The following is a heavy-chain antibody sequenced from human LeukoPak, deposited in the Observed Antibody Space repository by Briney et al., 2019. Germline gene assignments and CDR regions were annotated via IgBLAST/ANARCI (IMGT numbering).Heavy chain of an antibody. J-gene: IGHJ6*02. Sequence: PSETLSLTCAVYGGSFSGYFWSWIRQPPGKGLEWIGEINHSGSTNYNPSLKSRVTIPVDTSKKQFSLKLSSVTAADTAVYYCARGQQQLVRVYYYYGMDVWGQGTTVTVSS. CDR3: ARGQQQLVRVYYYYGMDV. CDR1: GGSFSGYF. V-gene: IGHV4-34*01. D-gene: IGHD6-13*01. CDR2: INHSGST.